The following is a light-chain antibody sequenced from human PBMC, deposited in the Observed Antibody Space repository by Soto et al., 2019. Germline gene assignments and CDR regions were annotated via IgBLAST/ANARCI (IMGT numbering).Light chain of an antibody. CDR2: EVS. Sequence: QSVLTQPASVSGSPGQSITISCTGTSSDVGSYNLVSWYHQHPGKAPKLMIYEVSKRPSGVSNRFSGSKSGNTASLTISGLQAEDEADYYYCSYAGSSTWVFGGGTKLTVL. V-gene: IGLV2-23*02. CDR1: SSDVGSYNL. CDR3: CSYAGSSTWV. J-gene: IGLJ3*02.